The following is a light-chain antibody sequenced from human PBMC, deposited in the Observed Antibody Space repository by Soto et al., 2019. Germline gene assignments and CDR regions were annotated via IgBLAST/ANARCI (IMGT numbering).Light chain of an antibody. CDR1: QSVSSSY. Sequence: EIVLTQSPGTLSLSPGERATLSCRASQSVSSSYLAWYQQKPGQAPMLLIYVASSRATGITDRFSGSGSGTDFTLTISRLEPEDFAVYYCQQYGRSPNTFGQGTKLEIK. CDR2: VAS. V-gene: IGKV3-20*01. J-gene: IGKJ2*01. CDR3: QQYGRSPNT.